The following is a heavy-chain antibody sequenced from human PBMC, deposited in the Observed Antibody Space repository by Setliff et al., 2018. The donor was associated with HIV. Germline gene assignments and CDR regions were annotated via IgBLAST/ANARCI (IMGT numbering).Heavy chain of an antibody. J-gene: IGHJ6*03. CDR1: RSTFNSHT. D-gene: IGHD3-3*01. Sequence: SVKVSCKAPRSTFNSHTITWVRQPPGQGLDWMGRIIPILGVANYAQRFQGKVTITADKSTSTAYVELTSLRFDDTAMYYCVRGVQSPPHYSYYYMDVWGEGTMVTVSS. CDR3: VRGVQSPPHYSYYYMDV. CDR2: IIPILGVA. V-gene: IGHV1-69*02.